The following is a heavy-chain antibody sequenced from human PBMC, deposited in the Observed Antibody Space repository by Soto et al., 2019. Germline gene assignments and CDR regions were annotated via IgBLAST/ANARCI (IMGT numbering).Heavy chain of an antibody. CDR1: GFVFKDSS. CDR3: TRLISAAHDY. Sequence: EVLLVESGGGMVQPGGSLKLSCAASGFVFKDSSFHWVRQASGKGLEWVGGIRDRAYSYATAYAESVKGRFTISRDDSNNTAYLQMSGLKTEDTAIYYCTRLISAAHDYWGQGTLVTVSS. CDR2: IRDRAYSYAT. J-gene: IGHJ4*02. D-gene: IGHD3-10*01. V-gene: IGHV3-73*01.